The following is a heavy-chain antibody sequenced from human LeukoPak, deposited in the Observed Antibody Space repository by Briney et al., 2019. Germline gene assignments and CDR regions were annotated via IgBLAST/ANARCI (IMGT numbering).Heavy chain of an antibody. Sequence: GGSLRLSCAASGFTFSSYAMHWVRQAPGKGLEWVAVISYDGSNKYYADSVKGRFTISRDNSKNTLYLQMNSLRAEDTAVYYCARDEYDFWSGYYSPLFDYWGQGTLVTVSS. D-gene: IGHD3-3*01. CDR3: ARDEYDFWSGYYSPLFDY. V-gene: IGHV3-30-3*01. J-gene: IGHJ4*02. CDR2: ISYDGSNK. CDR1: GFTFSSYA.